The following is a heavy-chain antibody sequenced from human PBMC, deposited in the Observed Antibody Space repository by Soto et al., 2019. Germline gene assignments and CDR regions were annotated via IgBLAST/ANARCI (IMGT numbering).Heavy chain of an antibody. Sequence: SETLSLTCTVSGGSISSGGYYWILIRQHPGKGLEWIGYIYYSGSTYYNPSLKSRVTISVDTSKNQFSLKLSSVTAADTAVYYCVRVMLSADLFVDYWGQGTLVTVSS. D-gene: IGHD2-8*01. J-gene: IGHJ4*02. CDR2: IYYSGST. V-gene: IGHV4-31*03. CDR1: GGSISSGGYY. CDR3: VRVMLSADLFVDY.